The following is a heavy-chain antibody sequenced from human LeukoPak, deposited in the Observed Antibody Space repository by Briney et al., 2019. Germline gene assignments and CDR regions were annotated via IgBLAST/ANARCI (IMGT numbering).Heavy chain of an antibody. CDR3: ARSSHNNYWYFDY. CDR2: INWNGGST. J-gene: IGHJ4*02. D-gene: IGHD1-1*01. CDR1: GFTDY. V-gene: IGHV3-20*04. Sequence: GGSLRLSCAASGFTDYMTWVRQAPGKGLEWVSGINWNGGSTGYADSVKGRFTISRDNAKNSLYLQMNSLRAEDTALYYCARSSHNNYWYFDYWGQGTLVTVSS.